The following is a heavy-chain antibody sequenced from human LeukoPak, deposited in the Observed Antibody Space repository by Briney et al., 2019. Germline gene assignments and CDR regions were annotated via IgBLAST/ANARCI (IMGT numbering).Heavy chain of an antibody. Sequence: PGGSLKLSCAASGFTFSGSAMHWVRQASGKGLEWVGRIRSKANSYATAYAASVKGRFTISRDDSKNTAYLQMNSLKTEDTAVYYCTRPGRSSSSSGDYWGQGTLVTVSS. CDR2: IRSKANSYAT. D-gene: IGHD6-6*01. CDR3: TRPGRSSSSSGDY. J-gene: IGHJ4*02. V-gene: IGHV3-73*01. CDR1: GFTFSGSA.